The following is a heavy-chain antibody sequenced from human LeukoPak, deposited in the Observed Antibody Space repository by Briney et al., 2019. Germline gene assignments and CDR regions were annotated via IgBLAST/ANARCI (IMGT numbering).Heavy chain of an antibody. D-gene: IGHD6-6*01. CDR3: ARYSSSSGGASYYLDY. J-gene: IGHJ4*01. Sequence: GGSLRLSCTASGFTLRNYWMHWVRQVPGKRLVWVSRISGDGSVTSYADSVQGRLTISRDNAKNILYLQINNLRSEDTAVYYCARYSSSSGGASYYLDYWGHGTLVTASS. CDR2: ISGDGSVT. V-gene: IGHV3-74*01. CDR1: GFTLRNYW.